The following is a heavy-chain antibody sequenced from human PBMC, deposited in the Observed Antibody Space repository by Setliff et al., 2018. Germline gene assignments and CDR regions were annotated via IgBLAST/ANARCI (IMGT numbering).Heavy chain of an antibody. D-gene: IGHD3-10*01. CDR2: VNDSGSA. V-gene: IGHV4-34*01. CDR1: GGSFSGYF. Sequence: ASETLSLTCDVFGGSFSGYFWAWIRQSPGKGLEWIGDVNDSGSANYKPSLKSRLTISRDTSKNQLSLNLSSVTAADTAVYYCARGRYYGSGSYSRWGQGTLVTVSS. J-gene: IGHJ4*02. CDR3: ARGRYYGSGSYSR.